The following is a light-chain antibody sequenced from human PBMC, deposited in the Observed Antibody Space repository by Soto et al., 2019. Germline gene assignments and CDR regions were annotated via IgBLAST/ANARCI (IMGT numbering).Light chain of an antibody. J-gene: IGKJ4*01. CDR1: QSISSY. Sequence: DIQMTQSPSSLSASVGDRVTITCRASQSISSYLNWYQQKPGKAPKLLIYAASSLQSGVPSRFSGSGSGTDFTLTISSLQPEDFATYYCQQYDTYSTFGGGTTVESK. CDR2: AAS. V-gene: IGKV1-39*01. CDR3: QQYDTYST.